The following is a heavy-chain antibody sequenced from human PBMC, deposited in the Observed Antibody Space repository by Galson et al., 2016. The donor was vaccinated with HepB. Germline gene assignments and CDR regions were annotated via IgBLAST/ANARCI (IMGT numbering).Heavy chain of an antibody. CDR1: GFTFSSST. Sequence: QSGAEVKKPGESLKISCKASGFTFSSSTVQWVRQARGQRLEWIGWIGVGSGDISYAQKFQERVTITSDTSTSTAYMELSSLGSEDTAVYYCAADYHDTYFDPWGQGTLVTVSS. CDR2: IGVGSGDI. D-gene: IGHD3-16*02. CDR3: AADYHDTYFDP. J-gene: IGHJ5*02. V-gene: IGHV1-58*01.